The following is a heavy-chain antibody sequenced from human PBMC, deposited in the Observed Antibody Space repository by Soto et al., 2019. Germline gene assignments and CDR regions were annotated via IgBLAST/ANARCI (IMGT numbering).Heavy chain of an antibody. CDR2: TGSGTGPG. J-gene: IGHJ4*02. Sequence: SVKVSCKASGGSLSTNAISWVRQAPGQGLEWMGGTGSGTGPGNHAQKFQGRLTVTADKSTSTVYMELTNLSSEDTAVYYCARRDSGGFYRFFDSWGQGTLVTVSS. V-gene: IGHV1-69*06. CDR1: GGSLSTNA. CDR3: ARRDSGGFYRFFDS. D-gene: IGHD2-15*01.